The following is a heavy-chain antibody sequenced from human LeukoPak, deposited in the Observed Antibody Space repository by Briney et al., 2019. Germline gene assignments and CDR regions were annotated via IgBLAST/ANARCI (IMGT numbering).Heavy chain of an antibody. J-gene: IGHJ4*02. D-gene: IGHD6-19*01. V-gene: IGHV3-7*01. Sequence: GGSLRLSCAASGFTFSTYWMSWVRQTPGKGLEWVANIKQDGSDKYYVDSVKGRFTISRDNAKNSLYLQMNSLRAEDTAVYYCARGRYTSGWYSDYFDYWGQGTLVTVSS. CDR1: GFTFSTYW. CDR3: ARGRYTSGWYSDYFDY. CDR2: IKQDGSDK.